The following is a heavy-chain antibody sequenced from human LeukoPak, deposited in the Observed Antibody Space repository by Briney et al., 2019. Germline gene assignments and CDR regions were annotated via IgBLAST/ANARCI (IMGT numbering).Heavy chain of an antibody. J-gene: IGHJ2*01. D-gene: IGHD2-15*01. V-gene: IGHV3-23*01. CDR3: AKDPADYQAPYSRYFDL. CDR1: GFTFSSYA. Sequence: GGSLRLSCAASGFTFSSYAMSWVRQAPGKGLEWVSAISGSGASTCYADSVKGRFTISRDNSKNTLYLQMNTLRAEDTAVYYCAKDPADYQAPYSRYFDLWGRGTLVTVSS. CDR2: ISGSGAST.